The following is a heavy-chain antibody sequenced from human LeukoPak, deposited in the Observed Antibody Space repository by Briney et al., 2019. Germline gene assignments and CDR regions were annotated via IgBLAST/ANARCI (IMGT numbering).Heavy chain of an antibody. Sequence: SQTLSLTCAISGDSVSSSSVAWNWIRQSPSRGLEWLGRTYYRSKWYNDYAESVKSRITINADTSKNQFSLKLSSVTAADTAVYYCARDRRGARSSGWYMSDAFDIWGQGTMVTVSS. CDR2: TYYRSKWYN. CDR1: GDSVSSSSVA. V-gene: IGHV6-1*01. D-gene: IGHD6-19*01. CDR3: ARDRRGARSSGWYMSDAFDI. J-gene: IGHJ3*02.